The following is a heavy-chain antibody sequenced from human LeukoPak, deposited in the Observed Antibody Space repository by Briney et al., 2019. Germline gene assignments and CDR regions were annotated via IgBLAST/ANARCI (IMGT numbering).Heavy chain of an antibody. CDR2: INWNGGST. Sequence: PGGSLRLSCAASGFTFDDYGMSWVRHAPGKGLEWVSGINWNGGSTGYADSVKGRFTISRDNAKNSLYLQMNSLRAEDTALYYCARDRDLDYGSGSYSSAFDIWGQGTMVTVTS. CDR1: GFTFDDYG. V-gene: IGHV3-20*04. CDR3: ARDRDLDYGSGSYSSAFDI. D-gene: IGHD3-10*01. J-gene: IGHJ3*02.